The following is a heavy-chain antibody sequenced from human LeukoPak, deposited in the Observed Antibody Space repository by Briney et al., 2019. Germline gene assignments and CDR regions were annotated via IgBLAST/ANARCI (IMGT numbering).Heavy chain of an antibody. V-gene: IGHV4-39*01. CDR3: ARPKYSSSLRPPYFDY. CDR2: IYYSGST. CDR1: GGSISSSDNY. D-gene: IGHD6-6*01. Sequence: PSETLSLTCTVSGGSISSSDNYWGWIRQPPGKGLEWIASIYYSGSTYYNPSLKSRVTISVDTSKNQFSLKLSSVTAADTAVYYCARPKYSSSLRPPYFDYWGQGTLVTVSS. J-gene: IGHJ4*02.